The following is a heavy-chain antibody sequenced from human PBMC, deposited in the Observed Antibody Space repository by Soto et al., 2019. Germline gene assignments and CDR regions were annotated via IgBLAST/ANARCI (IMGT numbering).Heavy chain of an antibody. V-gene: IGHV3-48*01. CDR3: ARDYSSYGPFDY. D-gene: IGHD5-18*01. J-gene: IGHJ4*02. CDR1: GFTFRSYS. Sequence: VGSQILSCAASGFTFRSYSMNWVRQAPGKGLEWVSYISSSSSTIYYADSVKGRFTISRDNAKNSLYLQMNSLRAEDTAVYYCARDYSSYGPFDYWGQGTLVTVSS. CDR2: ISSSSSTI.